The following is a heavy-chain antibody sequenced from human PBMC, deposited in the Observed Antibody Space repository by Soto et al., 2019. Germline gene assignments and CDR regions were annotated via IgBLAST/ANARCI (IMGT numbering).Heavy chain of an antibody. CDR3: ARGSAAGTKSPFDY. V-gene: IGHV4-59*01. Sequence: VXXXEXGPGLVKPSETLSLTCTVSGGSISGYYWSWIRQSPGKGLEWIGYIHYSGSTNYNPSLKSRVTISVDTSKNQLSLKLSSVTAADTAVYYCARGSAAGTKSPFDYWGQGTLVTVSS. CDR1: GGSISGYY. CDR2: IHYSGST. D-gene: IGHD6-13*01. J-gene: IGHJ4*02.